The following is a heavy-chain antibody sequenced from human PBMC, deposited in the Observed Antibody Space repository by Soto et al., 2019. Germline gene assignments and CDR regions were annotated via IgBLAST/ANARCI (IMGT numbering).Heavy chain of an antibody. CDR1: GFTVSNSW. V-gene: IGHV3-74*01. D-gene: IGHD2-21*01. J-gene: IGHJ6*02. CDR2: INNDGSNA. CDR3: ARGEAGPDV. Sequence: EVQLVESGGGVVQPGGSLRLSCRGSGFTVSNSWMHWVRHTPGKGRVWVSRINNDGSNAAYADSVKGRFTISRDNEKNALYMYMYFLRVEDSGVYYCARGEAGPDVWGQGSTVTVSS.